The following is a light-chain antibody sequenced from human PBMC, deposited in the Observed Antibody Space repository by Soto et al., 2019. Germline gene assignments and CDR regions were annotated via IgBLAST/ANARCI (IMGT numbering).Light chain of an antibody. CDR3: HQRSNWPPFT. V-gene: IGKV3-11*01. CDR2: DAS. Sequence: EIVLTQSPATLSLSPGERATLSCRASKSVSGYLAWYQHRPGQAPRLLIFDASNRATGIPARFSGSGSGTDFTLTISSLEPEDSAVYYCHQRSNWPPFTFGQGTKLEIK. CDR1: KSVSGY. J-gene: IGKJ2*01.